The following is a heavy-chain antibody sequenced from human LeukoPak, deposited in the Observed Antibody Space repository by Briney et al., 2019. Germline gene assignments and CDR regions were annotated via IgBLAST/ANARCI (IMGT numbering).Heavy chain of an antibody. CDR3: ARSHYYDSSGYYG. D-gene: IGHD3-22*01. CDR2: IYYSGST. V-gene: IGHV4-31*03. CDR1: GGSISSGGYY. Sequence: SETLSLTCTVSGGSISSGGYYWSWIRQHPGKGLEWIGYIYYSGSTYYNPSLKSRVTISVDTSKNQFSLKLSSVTAAGTAVYYCARSHYYDSSGYYGWGQGTLVTVSS. J-gene: IGHJ4*02.